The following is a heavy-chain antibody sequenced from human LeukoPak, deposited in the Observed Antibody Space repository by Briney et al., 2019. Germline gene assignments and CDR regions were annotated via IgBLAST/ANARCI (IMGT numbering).Heavy chain of an antibody. V-gene: IGHV4-59*08. J-gene: IGHJ6*02. Sequence: SETLSLTCTVSGGSINSYYWSWIRQPPGKGLEWIGYISYSGSTNYNPSLKSRVTISVDTSKNQFSLRVGSVTAADTAVYYCGRRIAAAGTNNYFGIDVWGQGTTVTVSS. CDR1: GGSINSYY. CDR3: GRRIAAAGTNNYFGIDV. D-gene: IGHD6-13*01. CDR2: ISYSGST.